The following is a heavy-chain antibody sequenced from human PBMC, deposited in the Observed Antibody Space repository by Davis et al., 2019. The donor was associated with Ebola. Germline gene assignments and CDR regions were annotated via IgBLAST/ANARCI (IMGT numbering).Heavy chain of an antibody. CDR1: GFTFSSYG. CDR2: IWYDGSNK. Sequence: GESLKISCAASGFTFSSYGMHWVRQAPGKGLEWVAVIWYDGSNKYYADSVKGRFTISRDNSKNTLYLQMNSLRAEDTAVYYCAKEGGLVPAAIVPPYYYYGMDVWGQGTTVTVSS. V-gene: IGHV3-33*06. CDR3: AKEGGLVPAAIVPPYYYYGMDV. J-gene: IGHJ6*02. D-gene: IGHD2-2*01.